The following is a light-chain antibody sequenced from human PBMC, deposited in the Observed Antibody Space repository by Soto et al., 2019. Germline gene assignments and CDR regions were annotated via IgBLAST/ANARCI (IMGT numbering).Light chain of an antibody. CDR3: CSYAGSYTVV. J-gene: IGLJ2*01. V-gene: IGLV2-11*01. Sequence: QSALTQPRSVSGSPGQSVTISCTGTSSDVGGYNYVYWYQQYPGKAPKLMIYDVSKRPSGVPDRFSGSKSGNTASLTISGLQDEDEAYYYCCSYAGSYTVVFGGGTKLTVL. CDR1: SSDVGGYNY. CDR2: DVS.